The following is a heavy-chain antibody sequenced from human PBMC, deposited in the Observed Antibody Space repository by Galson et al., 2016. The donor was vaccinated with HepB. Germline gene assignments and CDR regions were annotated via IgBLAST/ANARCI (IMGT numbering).Heavy chain of an antibody. CDR2: LYSDGST. J-gene: IGHJ6*02. V-gene: IGHV3-53*01. Sequence: SLRLSCAASGITVSTNSISWVRQAPGKGLEWISILYSDGSTHYAGSVRGRFTFSSDDSKNTLYLQMSSLRAEDTAVYYCARDNRGYCSGGNCPTHYYYGMDVWGQGTTVTVSS. CDR1: GITVSTNS. CDR3: ARDNRGYCSGGNCPTHYYYGMDV. D-gene: IGHD2-15*01.